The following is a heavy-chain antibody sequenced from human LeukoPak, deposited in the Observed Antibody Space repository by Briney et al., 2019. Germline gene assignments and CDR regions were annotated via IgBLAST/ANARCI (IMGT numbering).Heavy chain of an antibody. D-gene: IGHD3-22*01. J-gene: IGHJ5*02. CDR1: GGSISSGGYS. CDR3: ARVGSRGYYYNWFDP. CDR2: IYHSGST. V-gene: IGHV4-30-2*01. Sequence: SSQTLSLTCAVSGGSISSGGYSWSWIRQPPGKGLEWIGYIYHSGSTYYNPSLKSRVTISVDRSKNQFSLKLSSVTAADTAVYYCARVGSRGYYYNWFDPWGQGTLVTVSS.